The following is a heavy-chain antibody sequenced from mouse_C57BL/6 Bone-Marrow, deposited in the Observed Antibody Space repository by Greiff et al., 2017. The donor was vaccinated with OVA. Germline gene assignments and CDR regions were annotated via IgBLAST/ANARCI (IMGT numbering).Heavy chain of an antibody. Sequence: VQLQQPGAELVKPGASVKLSCKASGYTFTSYWMQWVEQRPGQGLEWIGEIDPSDSYTNYNQKFKGKATLTVDTSSSTAYMQLSSLTSEDSAVYYCARGGTVVATPLAYWGQGTLVTVSA. J-gene: IGHJ3*01. CDR1: GYTFTSYW. D-gene: IGHD1-1*01. CDR3: ARGGTVVATPLAY. CDR2: IDPSDSYT. V-gene: IGHV1-50*01.